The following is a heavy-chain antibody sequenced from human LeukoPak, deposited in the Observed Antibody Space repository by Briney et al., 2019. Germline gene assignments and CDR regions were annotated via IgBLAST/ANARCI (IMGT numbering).Heavy chain of an antibody. CDR2: INHSGST. V-gene: IGHV4-34*01. D-gene: IGHD3-22*01. CDR3: ASLTMIVVP. J-gene: IGHJ4*02. Sequence: SETLSLTCAVYGGSFSGYYWSWVRQPPGKGLEWIGEINHSGSTNYNPSLKSRVTISVDTSKKQFSLKLSSVTAADTAVYYCASLTMIVVPWGQGTLVTVSP. CDR1: GGSFSGYY.